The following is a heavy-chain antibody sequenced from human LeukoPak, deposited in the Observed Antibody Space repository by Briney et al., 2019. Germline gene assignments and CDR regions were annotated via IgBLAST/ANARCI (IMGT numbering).Heavy chain of an antibody. CDR1: TYTFTSYG. Sequence: ASVKVSCKASTYTFTSYGASWVRQAPGQGLEWMGWISAYNGNTNYTQKFQGRVTMTTDTSTSTAYMELRSLRSNDTAVYYCARIRDYGGIGEDYWGQGTLVTVSS. J-gene: IGHJ4*02. V-gene: IGHV1-18*01. D-gene: IGHD3-16*01. CDR2: ISAYNGNT. CDR3: ARIRDYGGIGEDY.